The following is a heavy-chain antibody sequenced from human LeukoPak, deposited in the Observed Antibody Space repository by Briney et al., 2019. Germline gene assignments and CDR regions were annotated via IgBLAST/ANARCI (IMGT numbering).Heavy chain of an antibody. CDR3: ARGDYSNSYYFDY. CDR2: FYYSGST. D-gene: IGHD4-11*01. Sequence: SETLSLTCTVSGGSISSYYWSWIRQPPGTGLEYLGYFYYSGSTNYNPSLKSRVAISVDASKNQFSLKLGSVTAADTAVYYCARGDYSNSYYFDYWGQGTLVTVSS. CDR1: GGSISSYY. V-gene: IGHV4-59*01. J-gene: IGHJ4*02.